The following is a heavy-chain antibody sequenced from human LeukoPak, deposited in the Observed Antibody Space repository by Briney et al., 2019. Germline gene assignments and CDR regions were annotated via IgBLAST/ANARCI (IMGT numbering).Heavy chain of an antibody. V-gene: IGHV4-4*07. CDR3: ARRLYSYGAYFDY. J-gene: IGHJ4*02. D-gene: IGHD5-18*01. CDR1: GGXISSYY. Sequence: SETLSLTCTVSGGXISSYYCSWIRQPAGKGLEWIGRIYSSGSTNYNPSLKSRVTVSVDTSKNQFSLKLSSVTAADTAVYYCARRLYSYGAYFDYWGQGTLVTVSS. CDR2: IYSSGST.